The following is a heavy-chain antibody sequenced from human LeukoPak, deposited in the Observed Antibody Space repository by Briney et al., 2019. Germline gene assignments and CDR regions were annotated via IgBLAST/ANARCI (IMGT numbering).Heavy chain of an antibody. CDR2: ISGSGGTP. Sequence: PGGSLRLSCAASGFTFSSYEMNWVRQAPGKGLEWVSSISGSGGTPYYADSVEGRFTISRDNSRSTLDLQLNTLRVEDTAVYYCAKARGTDYGDYVIFDYWGQGTLVTVSS. CDR3: AKARGTDYGDYVIFDY. V-gene: IGHV3-23*01. J-gene: IGHJ4*02. D-gene: IGHD4-17*01. CDR1: GFTFSSYE.